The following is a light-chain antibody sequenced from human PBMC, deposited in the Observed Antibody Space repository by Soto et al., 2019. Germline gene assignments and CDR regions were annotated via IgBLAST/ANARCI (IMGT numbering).Light chain of an antibody. V-gene: IGKV1-27*01. CDR3: QKYNSAPWT. Sequence: DSPMTQYPSSLSASVGDRVTITCRASQGISNYLAWYQQKPGKVPKLLIYAASTLHSGVPSRFSGSGSGTDFTLTISSLQPEDVATYYRQKYNSAPWTFGHGTTWEIK. J-gene: IGKJ1*01. CDR2: AAS. CDR1: QGISNY.